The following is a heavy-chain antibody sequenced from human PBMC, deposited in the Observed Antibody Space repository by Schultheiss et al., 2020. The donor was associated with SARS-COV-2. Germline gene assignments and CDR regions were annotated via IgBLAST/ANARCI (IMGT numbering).Heavy chain of an antibody. CDR2: FDPDDGET. CDR1: GYTLTELS. J-gene: IGHJ4*02. CDR3: ASSLPLFGVVIPMGY. D-gene: IGHD3-3*01. V-gene: IGHV1-24*01. Sequence: ASVKVSCKVSGYTLTELSMHWVRQAPGKGLEWMGGFDPDDGETIYAQKFQGRVTMTEDTSTDTAYMELSSLRSEDTAVYYCASSLPLFGVVIPMGYWGQGTLVTVSS.